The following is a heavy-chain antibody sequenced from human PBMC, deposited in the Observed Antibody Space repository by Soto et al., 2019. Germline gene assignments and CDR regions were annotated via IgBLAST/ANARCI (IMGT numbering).Heavy chain of an antibody. Sequence: ASVKVSCKASGYTFTSYGISWVRQAPGQGLEWMGWISAYNGNTNYAQKLQGRVTMTTDTSTSTAYMELRSLRSDDTAVYYCARDIRGIAAAGTGFDYWGQGTLVTVSS. CDR2: ISAYNGNT. J-gene: IGHJ4*02. CDR3: ARDIRGIAAAGTGFDY. CDR1: GYTFTSYG. D-gene: IGHD6-13*01. V-gene: IGHV1-18*04.